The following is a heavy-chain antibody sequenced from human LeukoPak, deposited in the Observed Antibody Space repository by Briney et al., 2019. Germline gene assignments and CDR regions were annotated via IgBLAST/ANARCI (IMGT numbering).Heavy chain of an antibody. CDR3: VNIALAVY. D-gene: IGHD2-21*01. J-gene: IGHJ4*02. CDR2: ISSDGGTA. CDR1: GFTFNSYA. Sequence: PGRSLRLSCSASGFTFNSYAIYWVRQAPGKGLEYLSAISSDGGTAYYADSVKGRFTISRDNSKNTVYLQMSSLRAEDTAVYYCVNIALAVYWGQGTLVTVSS. V-gene: IGHV3-64D*09.